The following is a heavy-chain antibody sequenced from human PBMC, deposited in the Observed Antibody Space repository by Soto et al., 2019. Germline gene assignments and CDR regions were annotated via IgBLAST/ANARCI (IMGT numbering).Heavy chain of an antibody. D-gene: IGHD3-3*01. CDR3: ARSHYDFWSGYYTGVAWKY. V-gene: IGHV3-23*01. Sequence: GGSLRLSCAASGFTFSNNAMSWVRQAPGKGLEWVSSISGSGDSTHYLEPVKGRFTISRDNSKNTLYLQMNSLRAEDTAVYYCARSHYDFWSGYYTGVAWKYWGQGTLVTVSS. J-gene: IGHJ4*02. CDR2: ISGSGDST. CDR1: GFTFSNNA.